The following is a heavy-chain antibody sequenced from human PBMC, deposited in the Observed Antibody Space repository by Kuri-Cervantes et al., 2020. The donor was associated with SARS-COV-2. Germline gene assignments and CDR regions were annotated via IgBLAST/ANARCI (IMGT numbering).Heavy chain of an antibody. CDR2: IYYSGST. CDR1: GGSISSYY. Sequence: SETLSLTCTVPGGSISSYYWSWIRQPPGKGLEWIGSIYYSGSTYYNPSLKSRVTISVDTSKNQFSLKLSSVTAADTAVYYCAVYSSSPYYYYMDVWGKGTTVTVSS. J-gene: IGHJ6*03. V-gene: IGHV4-59*04. CDR3: AVYSSSPYYYYMDV. D-gene: IGHD6-13*01.